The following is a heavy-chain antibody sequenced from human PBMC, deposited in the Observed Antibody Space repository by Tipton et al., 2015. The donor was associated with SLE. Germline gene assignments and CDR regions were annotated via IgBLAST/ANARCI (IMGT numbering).Heavy chain of an antibody. D-gene: IGHD2-15*01. V-gene: IGHV5-51*03. CDR2: IYPGNSDT. CDR1: AYRFASYW. CDR3: ARALGLNCSYFLLDA. J-gene: IGHJ5*01. Sequence: QLVQSGPEVKKPGESLKISCKGSAYRFASYWIGWVRQMPGKGLEWMGFIYPGNSDTRYSQSFQGQVTISADRSINTAYEQWSNLKAPVTAMYYCARALGLNCSYFLLDAWGHGSLVSVS.